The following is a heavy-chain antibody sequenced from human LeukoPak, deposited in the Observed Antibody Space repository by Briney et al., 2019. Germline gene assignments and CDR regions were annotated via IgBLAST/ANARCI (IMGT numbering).Heavy chain of an antibody. Sequence: SETLSLTCTVSGHSISSGYNWGWIRQPPGKGLEWIANIYPSGSTFYNPSLESRVTMSLDTSKNQFSLKLSSVTAADTAVYYCARHERSSITMVRGVKPKKWFDPWGQGTLVTVSS. V-gene: IGHV4-38-2*02. CDR3: ARHERSSITMVRGVKPKKWFDP. CDR2: IYPSGST. D-gene: IGHD3-10*01. J-gene: IGHJ5*02. CDR1: GHSISSGYN.